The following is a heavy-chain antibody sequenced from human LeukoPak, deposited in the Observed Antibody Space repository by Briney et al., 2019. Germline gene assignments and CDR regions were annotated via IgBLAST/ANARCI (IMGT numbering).Heavy chain of an antibody. CDR2: INHSGST. V-gene: IGHV4-34*01. D-gene: IGHD3-10*01. Sequence: KPSETLSLTCAVYGGSFSGYYWSWIRQPPGKGLEWIGEINHSGSTNYKPSLKSRVTISVDTSKNQFSLKLSSVTAADTAVYYCARGPIYTMVRGVHYWGQGTLVTVSS. CDR1: GGSFSGYY. J-gene: IGHJ4*02. CDR3: ARGPIYTMVRGVHY.